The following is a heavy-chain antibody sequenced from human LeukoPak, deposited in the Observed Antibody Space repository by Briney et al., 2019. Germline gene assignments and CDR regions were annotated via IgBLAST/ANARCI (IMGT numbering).Heavy chain of an antibody. CDR2: IKSKTDGGTT. CDR3: TTDIVVVTADDY. D-gene: IGHD2-21*02. J-gene: IGHJ4*02. Sequence: GGSLRLSCAASGFTFSNAWMSWVRQAPGKGPEWVGRIKSKTDGGTTDYAAPVKGRFTISRDDSKNTLYLQMNSLKTEDTAVYYCTTDIVVVTADDYWGQGTLVTVSS. CDR1: GFTFSNAW. V-gene: IGHV3-15*01.